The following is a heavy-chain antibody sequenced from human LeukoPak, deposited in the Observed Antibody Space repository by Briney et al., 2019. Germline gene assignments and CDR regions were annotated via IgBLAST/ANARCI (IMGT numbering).Heavy chain of an antibody. V-gene: IGHV1-46*01. CDR3: ARGSGLATIRGAFDI. CDR1: GYTFTSYH. Sequence: ASVKVSCKASGYTFTSYHMHWVRHAPGQRHEWMGLINPSSGGTSYAQKFQGRVTMTRDTSTSTVNMELRSLRSEDTAVYHCARGSGLATIRGAFDIWGLGTMVTVSS. J-gene: IGHJ3*02. CDR2: INPSSGGT. D-gene: IGHD5-12*01.